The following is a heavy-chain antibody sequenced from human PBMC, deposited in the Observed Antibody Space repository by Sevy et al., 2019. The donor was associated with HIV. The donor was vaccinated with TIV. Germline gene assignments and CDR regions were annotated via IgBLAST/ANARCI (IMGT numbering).Heavy chain of an antibody. D-gene: IGHD4-17*01. CDR3: ARLDYGDHVDY. CDR1: GGSISSSSYY. J-gene: IGHJ4*02. Sequence: SETLSLTCTVSGGSISSSSYYWGWIRQPPGKGLEWIGSIYYSGSTYYNPSLKSRVTISVDTSKNQFSLKLSSVTAADTAVYYCARLDYGDHVDYWGQGTLVTVSS. V-gene: IGHV4-39*01. CDR2: IYYSGST.